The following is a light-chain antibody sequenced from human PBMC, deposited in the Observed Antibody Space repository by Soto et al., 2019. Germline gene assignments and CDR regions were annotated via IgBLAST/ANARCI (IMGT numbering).Light chain of an antibody. Sequence: EIVMTQTPLSSPVTLGQPASISCRSSQSLEHSDGNTYLSWLQQRPGQPPRLLIYKVSIRLAGVPDTVSGSGAGTDFTLKISSVEAEDVGVYYCMQATQCPPYTFGQGTKLEIK. CDR1: QSLEHSDGNTY. CDR2: KVS. V-gene: IGKV2-24*01. CDR3: MQATQCPPYT. J-gene: IGKJ2*01.